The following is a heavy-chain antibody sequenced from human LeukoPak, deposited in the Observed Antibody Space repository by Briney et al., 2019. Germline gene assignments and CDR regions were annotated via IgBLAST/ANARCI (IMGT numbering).Heavy chain of an antibody. D-gene: IGHD6-6*01. CDR3: ARGSPYSSSFCFDY. CDR2: IYYSGST. J-gene: IGHJ4*02. V-gene: IGHV4-59*01. CDR1: GGSISSYY. Sequence: PSETLSLTCTVPGGSISSYYWSWIRQPPGKGLEWIGYIYYSGSTNYNPSLKSRVTISVDTSKNQFSLKLSCVTAADTAVYYCARGSPYSSSFCFDYWGQGTLVTVSS.